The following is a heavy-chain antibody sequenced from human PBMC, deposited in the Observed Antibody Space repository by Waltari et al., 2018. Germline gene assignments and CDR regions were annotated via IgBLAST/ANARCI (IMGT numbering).Heavy chain of an antibody. CDR3: ARGEVTMVRGFDP. CDR1: GFTVSSNY. Sequence: EVQLVETGGGLIQPGGSLRLSCAASGFTVSSNYMSWVRQAPGKGLEWVSVIYSGGSTYYADSVKGRFTSSRDNSKNTLYLQMNSLRAEDTAVYYCARGEVTMVRGFDPWGQGTLVTVSS. V-gene: IGHV3-53*02. D-gene: IGHD3-10*01. J-gene: IGHJ5*02. CDR2: IYSGGST.